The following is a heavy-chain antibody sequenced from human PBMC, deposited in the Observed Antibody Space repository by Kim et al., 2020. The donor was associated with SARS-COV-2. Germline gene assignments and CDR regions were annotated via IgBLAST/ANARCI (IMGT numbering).Heavy chain of an antibody. V-gene: IGHV3-21*01. CDR2: ISSSSSYI. CDR1: GFTFSSYS. D-gene: IGHD3-3*01. Sequence: GGSLRLSCAASGFTFSSYSMNWVRQAPGKGLEWVSSISSSSSYIYYADSVKGRFTISRDNAKNSLYLQMNSLRAEDTAVYYCARTVLINYDFWSGYYNDPGYWSQGTLVTVSS. CDR3: ARTVLINYDFWSGYYNDPGY. J-gene: IGHJ4*02.